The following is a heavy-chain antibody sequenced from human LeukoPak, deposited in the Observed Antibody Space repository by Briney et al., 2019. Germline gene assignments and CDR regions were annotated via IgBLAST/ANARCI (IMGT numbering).Heavy chain of an antibody. D-gene: IGHD3-22*01. J-gene: IGHJ3*02. CDR3: ARDPDYYDSHWAFDI. CDR1: GYTFTGYY. Sequence: ASVKVSCKASGYTFTGYYMHWVRQAPGQGLEWMGWINPNSGGTNYAQKFQGRVTMTRDTSISTAYMELSRLRSDDTAVYYCARDPDYYDSHWAFDIWGQGTLVTVSS. CDR2: INPNSGGT. V-gene: IGHV1-2*02.